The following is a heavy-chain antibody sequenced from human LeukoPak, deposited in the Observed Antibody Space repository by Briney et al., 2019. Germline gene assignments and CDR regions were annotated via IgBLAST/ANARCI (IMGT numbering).Heavy chain of an antibody. V-gene: IGHV1-24*01. CDR1: GYTLTELS. Sequence: ASVKVSCKVSGYTLTELSMHWVRQAPGKGLEWMGGFDPEDGETIYAQKFQGRVTMTEDTSTDTAYMELSSLRSEDTAVYYCATGCWSSTSCCYYYYMDVWGKGTTVTVSS. CDR3: ATGCWSSTSCCYYYYMDV. CDR2: FDPEDGET. J-gene: IGHJ6*03. D-gene: IGHD2-2*01.